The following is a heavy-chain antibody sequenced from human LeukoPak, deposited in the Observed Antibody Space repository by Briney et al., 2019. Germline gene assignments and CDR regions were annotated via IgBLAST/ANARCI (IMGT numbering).Heavy chain of an antibody. J-gene: IGHJ6*02. Sequence: SVKVSCKASGGTFSSYAISWVRQAPGQGLEWMGGIIPIFGTANYAQKFQGRVTITADESTSTAYMELSSLRSEDTAVYYCAGRGLGYCSGGSCYSTGTGHYYYYYGMDVWGQGTTVTVSS. CDR1: GGTFSSYA. CDR3: AGRGLGYCSGGSCYSTGTGHYYYYYGMDV. CDR2: IIPIFGTA. V-gene: IGHV1-69*13. D-gene: IGHD2-15*01.